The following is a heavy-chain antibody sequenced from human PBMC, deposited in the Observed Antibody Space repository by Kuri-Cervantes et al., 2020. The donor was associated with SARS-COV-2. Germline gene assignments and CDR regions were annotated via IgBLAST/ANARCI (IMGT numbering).Heavy chain of an antibody. CDR1: GGSISSYY. V-gene: IGHV4-59*01. Sequence: GSLRLSCTVSGGSISSYYWSWIRQPPGKGLEWIGYIYYSGSTNYNPSLKSRVTISVDTSKNQFSLKLSSVTAADTAVYYCARSGYSSSWYSEEDYYYYMDVWGKGTTVTVSS. CDR3: ARSGYSSSWYSEEDYYYYMDV. J-gene: IGHJ6*03. CDR2: IYYSGST. D-gene: IGHD6-13*01.